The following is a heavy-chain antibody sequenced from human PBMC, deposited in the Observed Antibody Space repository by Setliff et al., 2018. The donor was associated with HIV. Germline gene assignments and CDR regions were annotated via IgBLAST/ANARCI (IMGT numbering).Heavy chain of an antibody. V-gene: IGHV4-59*11. Sequence: PSEPLSLTCTVSYGSISGHYWTWIRQPPGKGLEWIGYIHHSGGTQYNPSLMSRLTMSVDSSKNQFSLSLSSVTAADTAVYYCARLPDINSWPFDYWARGTLGTVSS. CDR3: ARLPDINSWPFDY. J-gene: IGHJ4*02. CDR2: IHHSGGT. D-gene: IGHD6-13*01. CDR1: YGSISGHY.